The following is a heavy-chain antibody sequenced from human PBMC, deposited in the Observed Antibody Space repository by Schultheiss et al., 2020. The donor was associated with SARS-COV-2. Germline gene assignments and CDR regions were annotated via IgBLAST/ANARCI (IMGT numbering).Heavy chain of an antibody. V-gene: IGHV4-59*12. CDR2: IYHSGST. D-gene: IGHD2-8*02. J-gene: IGHJ6*03. CDR3: ARDLTAGKYYYYMDV. CDR1: GGSISSYY. Sequence: SETLSLTCTVSGGSISSYYWSWIRQPPGKGLEWIGEIYHSGSTNYNPSLKSRVTISVDTSKNQFSLKLSSVTAADTAVYYCARDLTAGKYYYYMDVWGKGTTVTVSS.